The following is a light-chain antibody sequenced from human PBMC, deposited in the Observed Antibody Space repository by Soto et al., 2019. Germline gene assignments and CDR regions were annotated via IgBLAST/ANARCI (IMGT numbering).Light chain of an antibody. CDR2: LGA. J-gene: IGKJ1*01. CDR1: QSLLYSNGYNY. CDR3: MQGVQTPPT. V-gene: IGKV2-28*01. Sequence: DIVMTQSPLSLPVTPGEPASISCRSSQSLLYSNGYNYLHWYLQKPGQSPQLLVYLGATRASGVPDRFSGSGSGTEFTLKISRVEADDVGFYYCMQGVQTPPTFGLRTKVEIK.